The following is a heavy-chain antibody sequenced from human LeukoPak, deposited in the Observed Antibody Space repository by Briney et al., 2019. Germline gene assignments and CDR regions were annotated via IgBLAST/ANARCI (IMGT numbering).Heavy chain of an antibody. D-gene: IGHD3-16*01. CDR2: INKDGSGK. CDR3: ARDFHGVFSPSGFSYY. V-gene: IGHV3-7*01. Sequence: PGGSLRLSCEASGFTFSSYWMTWVRQAPGKGLEWVANINKDGSGKYYVDSVKGRFTISRDNAKNSLYLQMNSLKTEDTAVYYCARDFHGVFSPSGFSYYWGQGTLVTVSS. CDR1: GFTFSSYW. J-gene: IGHJ4*02.